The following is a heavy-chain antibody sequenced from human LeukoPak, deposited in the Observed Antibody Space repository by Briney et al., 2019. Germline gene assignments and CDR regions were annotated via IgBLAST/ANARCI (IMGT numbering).Heavy chain of an antibody. J-gene: IGHJ5*02. D-gene: IGHD3-22*01. Sequence: PSETLSLTCTVSGGSISSSSYYWGWIRQPPGKWLEWIGSIYYSGSTYYNPSLKSRVTISVDTSKNQFSLKLSSVTAADTAVYYCARAQGVVIIVTWGQGTLVTVSS. V-gene: IGHV4-39*01. CDR3: ARAQGVVIIVT. CDR2: IYYSGST. CDR1: GGSISSSSYY.